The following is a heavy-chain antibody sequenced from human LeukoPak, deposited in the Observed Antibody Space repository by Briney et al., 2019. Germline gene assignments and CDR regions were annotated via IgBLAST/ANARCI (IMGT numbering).Heavy chain of an antibody. D-gene: IGHD5-18*01. CDR3: AKPPLDDSFAFDY. Sequence: GGSLRLSCAASGFTFSSYGMHWVRQAPGKGLEWVSFTRYDGSNKYYADSVKGRFTIFRDNSKNTLYLQMNSLRSEDTAVYYCAKPPLDDSFAFDYWGQGTLVTVSS. CDR2: TRYDGSNK. CDR1: GFTFSSYG. J-gene: IGHJ4*02. V-gene: IGHV3-30*02.